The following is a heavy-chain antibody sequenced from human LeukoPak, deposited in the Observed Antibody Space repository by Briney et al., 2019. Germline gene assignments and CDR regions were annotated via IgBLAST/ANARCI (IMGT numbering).Heavy chain of an antibody. D-gene: IGHD3-3*01. J-gene: IGHJ4*02. CDR1: GYTFTGYY. Sequence: ASVKVSCKASGYTFTGYYMHWVRQAPGQGLEWMGRINPNSGGTNYAQKFQGRVTMTRDTSISTAYMGLSRLRSDDTAVYYCARDEGNYDFWSSYQNWGQGTLVTVSS. CDR3: ARDEGNYDFWSSYQN. V-gene: IGHV1-2*06. CDR2: INPNSGGT.